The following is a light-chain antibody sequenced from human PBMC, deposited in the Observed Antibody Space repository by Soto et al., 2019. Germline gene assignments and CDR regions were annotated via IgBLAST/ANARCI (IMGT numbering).Light chain of an antibody. Sequence: EIVLTQSPGILSLSPGERATLSCRASQTVGSDYLAWYQQNXGQSPRLLIFGASTRATGIPDRFSGSGSGTDFSLSISRLEPEDFAIYYCQQYGTSPFTFGPGTKVDFK. J-gene: IGKJ3*01. CDR1: QTVGSDY. V-gene: IGKV3-20*01. CDR2: GAS. CDR3: QQYGTSPFT.